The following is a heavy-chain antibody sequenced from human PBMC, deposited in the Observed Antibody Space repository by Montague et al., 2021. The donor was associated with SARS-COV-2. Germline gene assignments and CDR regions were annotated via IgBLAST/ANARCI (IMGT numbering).Heavy chain of an antibody. J-gene: IGHJ4*01. V-gene: IGHV4-39*01. CDR1: RGSLRLTSYH. Sequence: SETLSLTCTVSRGSLRLTSYHWGWIRQPPGKGLEWIGSIYHTGSTYYDPSLESRVTMSVDNSKNQFSLMLTSVTAAAKAVYYCANFYSGSYNYWGHGSLVTVSS. CDR3: ANFYSGSYNY. D-gene: IGHD1-26*01. CDR2: IYHTGST.